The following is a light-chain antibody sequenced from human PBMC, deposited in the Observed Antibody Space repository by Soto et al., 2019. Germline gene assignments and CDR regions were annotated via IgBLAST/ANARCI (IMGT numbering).Light chain of an antibody. V-gene: IGKV3-20*01. Sequence: EIVLTQSPGTLAIYPGEGATLSCRASQSVSKYLAWYQQKPGQAPRLLIYGASSRATGIPDSFSGSGSGTDFTLTISRLEPEDFAVYYCQQYGGSPQTFGQGTKVDIK. CDR1: QSVSKY. J-gene: IGKJ1*01. CDR2: GAS. CDR3: QQYGGSPQT.